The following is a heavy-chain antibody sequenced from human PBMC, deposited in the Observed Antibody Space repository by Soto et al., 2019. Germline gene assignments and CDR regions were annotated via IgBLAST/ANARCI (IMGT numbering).Heavy chain of an antibody. V-gene: IGHV3-23*01. CDR2: ISGSGGST. Sequence: HPGGSLRLSCAASGFTFSSYAMSWVRQAPGKGLEWVSAISGSGGSTYYADSVKGRFTISRDNSKNTLYLQMNSLRAEDTAVYYCAKDPGGVRGYSDYWGQGTLVTVSS. J-gene: IGHJ4*02. D-gene: IGHD5-18*01. CDR1: GFTFSSYA. CDR3: AKDPGGVRGYSDY.